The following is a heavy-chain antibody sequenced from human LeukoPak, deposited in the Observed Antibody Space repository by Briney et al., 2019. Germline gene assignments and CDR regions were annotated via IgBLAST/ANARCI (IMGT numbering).Heavy chain of an antibody. CDR1: GFTFSSYW. CDR2: IKSDGST. CDR3: ARAPSEIGGYYPEYFRH. D-gene: IGHD3-22*01. J-gene: IGHJ1*01. Sequence: PGGSLRLSCAASGFTFSSYWMHWVRQAPGKGRVWVSRIKSDGSTNHADSVQDRFTISRDNPKNIVSLEMNSLRAEDTGVYFCARAPSEIGGYYPEYFRHWGQGTLVTVSS. V-gene: IGHV3-74*01.